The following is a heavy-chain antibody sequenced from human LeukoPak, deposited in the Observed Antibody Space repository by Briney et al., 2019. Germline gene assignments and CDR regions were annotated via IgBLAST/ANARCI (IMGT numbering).Heavy chain of an antibody. J-gene: IGHJ4*02. CDR2: ISGSGGAT. V-gene: IGHV3-23*01. Sequence: GGSLRLSCAASGFTFSSYAMSWVRQAPGKGLEWVSGISGSGGATYYADSVKGRFTISRDKSKNTLYLQMNSLRVEDTAVYYCAKDLAPTIYWGQGTLVTVSS. CDR3: AKDLAPTIY. CDR1: GFTFSSYA. D-gene: IGHD2-2*01.